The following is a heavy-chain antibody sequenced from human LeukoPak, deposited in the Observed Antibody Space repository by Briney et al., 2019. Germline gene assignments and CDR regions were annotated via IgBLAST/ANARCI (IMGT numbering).Heavy chain of an antibody. V-gene: IGHV3-21*06. CDR3: AELGITMIGGV. CDR1: GFTFSSNG. CDR2: ISSSSSYI. J-gene: IGHJ6*04. D-gene: IGHD3-10*02. Sequence: GGSLRLSCAASGFTFSSNGMNWVRQAPGKGLEWASSISSSSSYIYYADSVKGRFTISRDNAKNSLYLQMNSLRAEDTAVYYCAELGITMIGGVWGKGTTVTISS.